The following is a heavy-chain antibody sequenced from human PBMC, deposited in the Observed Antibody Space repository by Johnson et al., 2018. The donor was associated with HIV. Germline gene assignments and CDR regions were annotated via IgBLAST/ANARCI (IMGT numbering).Heavy chain of an antibody. CDR2: ISYDGSNK. Sequence: QVQLVESGGGLVQPGGSLRLSCAASGFTFSSYAMHWVRQAPGKGLEWVAVISYDGSNKYYADFVKGRFTISRDNSKNTLYMQMNSLRAEDTAVYYCARSEWELNAGHGFDIWGQGTMVTVSS. D-gene: IGHD1-26*01. J-gene: IGHJ3*02. CDR3: ARSEWELNAGHGFDI. V-gene: IGHV3-30*04. CDR1: GFTFSSYA.